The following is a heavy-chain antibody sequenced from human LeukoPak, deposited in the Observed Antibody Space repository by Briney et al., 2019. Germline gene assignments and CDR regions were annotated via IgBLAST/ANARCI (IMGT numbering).Heavy chain of an antibody. Sequence: ASVKVSCKASGYTFRIYGISWVRQAPGQGLEWMGWISPYNGNTKYSQNMQGRATMYTDTSTSAAYMELRSLRSDDTALYYCARDVGLYSGNCVDYWGPGTLVTVSS. CDR1: GYTFRIYG. D-gene: IGHD4-23*01. CDR3: ARDVGLYSGNCVDY. V-gene: IGHV1-18*01. J-gene: IGHJ4*02. CDR2: ISPYNGNT.